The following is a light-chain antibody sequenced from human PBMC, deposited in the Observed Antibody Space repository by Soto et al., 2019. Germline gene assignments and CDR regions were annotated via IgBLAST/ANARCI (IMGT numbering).Light chain of an antibody. V-gene: IGLV1-40*01. J-gene: IGLJ3*02. Sequence: QSVLTQPPSVSGAPGQRVTISCTGSSSNIGAGYDVHWYQQLPGTAPKLLIYGNSNRPSGVPDRFSGSKSGTSASLAITGLQAEDEADYYCQFYDSSLSGWVFGGGTKVPVL. CDR1: SSNIGAGYD. CDR3: QFYDSSLSGWV. CDR2: GNS.